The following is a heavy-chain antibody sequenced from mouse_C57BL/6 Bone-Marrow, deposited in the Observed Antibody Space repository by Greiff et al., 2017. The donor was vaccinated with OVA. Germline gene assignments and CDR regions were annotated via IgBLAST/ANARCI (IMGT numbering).Heavy chain of an antibody. V-gene: IGHV1-82*01. D-gene: IGHD1-1*01. J-gene: IGHJ2*01. CDR1: GYAFSSSW. CDR3: ARGYYGPYYFDS. Sequence: QVQLKESGPELVKPGASVKISCKASGYAFSSSWMNWVKQRPGKGLEWIGRIYPGDGDTNYNGKFKGKATLTADKSSSTAYMQLSSLTSEDSAVYFCARGYYGPYYFDSWGQGTTLTVSS. CDR2: IYPGDGDT.